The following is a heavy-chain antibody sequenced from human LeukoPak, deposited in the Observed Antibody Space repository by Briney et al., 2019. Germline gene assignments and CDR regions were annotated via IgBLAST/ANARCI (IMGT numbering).Heavy chain of an antibody. CDR2: IKQDGSEK. D-gene: IGHD6-19*01. J-gene: IGHJ6*04. V-gene: IGHV3-7*03. CDR3: ARDGDSSGWAYYYYYYGMDV. CDR1: GFTLSSYW. Sequence: GGSLRLSCAASGFTLSSYWMSWVRQAPGKGLEWVANIKQDGSEKYYVDSVKGRFTISRDNAKNSLYLQMNSLRAEDTAVYYCARDGDSSGWAYYYYYYGMDVWGKGTTVTVSS.